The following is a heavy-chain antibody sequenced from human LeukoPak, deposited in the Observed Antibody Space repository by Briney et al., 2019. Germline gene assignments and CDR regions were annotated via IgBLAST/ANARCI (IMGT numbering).Heavy chain of an antibody. J-gene: IGHJ6*04. D-gene: IGHD2-2*01. CDR2: ISYDGSNK. CDR1: GFTFSSYA. V-gene: IGHV3-30*01. CDR3: AREGYCSSTSCPMKSDYYYYYGMDV. Sequence: GGSLRLSCAASGFTFSSYAMHWVRQAPGKGLEWVAVISYDGSNKYYADSMKGRFTISRDNSKNTLYLQMNSLRSEDTAVYYCAREGYCSSTSCPMKSDYYYYYGMDVWGKGTTVTVSS.